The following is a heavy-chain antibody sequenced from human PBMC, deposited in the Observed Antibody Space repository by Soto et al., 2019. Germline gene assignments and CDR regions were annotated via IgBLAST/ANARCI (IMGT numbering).Heavy chain of an antibody. CDR2: IYYSGTT. J-gene: IGHJ4*02. Sequence: SETLSLTCTVSGGSISGGGFYWTWIRHYPGEGLEWIGCIYYSGTTHYNPSLTSRITVSIDPSNNRFSLQVRSVTAADTAVYYCARGSAYSYGPIDYWGQGTLVTVSS. V-gene: IGHV4-31*03. CDR1: GGSISGGGFY. D-gene: IGHD5-18*01. CDR3: ARGSAYSYGPIDY.